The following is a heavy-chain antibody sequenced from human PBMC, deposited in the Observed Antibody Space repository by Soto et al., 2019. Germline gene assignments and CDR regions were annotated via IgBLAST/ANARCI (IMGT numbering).Heavy chain of an antibody. J-gene: IGHJ4*02. Sequence: PGGSLRLSCAASGFTFSNYAMSWVRQTPGKGLEWVSTISGGGHNTYYADSVKGRFTISRDNSKSTLYVQMNSLRAEDTAIYYCAKESTYDSSGYYRYWGQGTLVTVSS. D-gene: IGHD3-22*01. V-gene: IGHV3-23*01. CDR1: GFTFSNYA. CDR3: AKESTYDSSGYYRY. CDR2: ISGGGHNT.